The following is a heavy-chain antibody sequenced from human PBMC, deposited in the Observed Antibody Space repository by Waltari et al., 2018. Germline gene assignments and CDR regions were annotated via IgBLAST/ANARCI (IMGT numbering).Heavy chain of an antibody. V-gene: IGHV1-69-2*01. CDR3: ATVSTYGSGSRDY. CDR1: GHTFTAYY. D-gene: IGHD3-10*01. J-gene: IGHJ4*02. Sequence: EVQLVQSGAEGKKPGATVKISWQASGHTFTAYYMHRGRQAPGKGLEWMGRVDPEDGETISAEKFQGRVTITADTSTDPAYMELSSLRSEDTAVYYCATVSTYGSGSRDYWGQGTLVTVSS. CDR2: VDPEDGET.